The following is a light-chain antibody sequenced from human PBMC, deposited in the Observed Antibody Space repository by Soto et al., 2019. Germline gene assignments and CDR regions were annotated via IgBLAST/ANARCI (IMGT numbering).Light chain of an antibody. J-gene: IGKJ1*01. CDR1: QTVTSN. CDR3: QHYNNWPPWT. V-gene: IGKV3-15*01. CDR2: RAS. Sequence: EIVLTQSPGTLSLSPGERATLSCGASQTVTSNYLAWYQQKPGQAPRLLIYRASTRATGTPARFSGSGSGTEFTLTITSLQSEDFAVYYCQHYNNWPPWTFGQGTKVDIK.